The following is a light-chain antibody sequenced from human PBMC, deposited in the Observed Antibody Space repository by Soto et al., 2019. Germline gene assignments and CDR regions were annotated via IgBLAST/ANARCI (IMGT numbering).Light chain of an antibody. V-gene: IGKV3-20*01. CDR3: QQYGSSPFT. CDR2: GAS. Sequence: EIGLTQSPGTLSLSPGERATLSCRASQSVSSSYLAWYQQKPGQAPSLLIYGASSRATGIPDRFSGSGSGTDFTLTISRLEPEDFAVYYCQQYGSSPFTFGPGTKVDIK. J-gene: IGKJ3*01. CDR1: QSVSSSY.